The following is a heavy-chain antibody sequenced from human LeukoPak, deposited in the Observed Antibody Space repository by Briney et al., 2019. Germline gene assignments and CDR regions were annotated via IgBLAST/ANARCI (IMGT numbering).Heavy chain of an antibody. Sequence: SESLSLTCTVSGGSISSGSYYWSWIRQPGGKGLEWIGRIYTSGSTNYNPSLKSRVTISVDTSKNQFSLKLCSVTAAGTAVYYCARSGAGRWFGELLNYFDYWGQGTLVTVSS. J-gene: IGHJ4*02. V-gene: IGHV4-61*02. CDR2: IYTSGST. CDR1: GGSISSGSYY. CDR3: ARSGAGRWFGELLNYFDY. D-gene: IGHD3-10*01.